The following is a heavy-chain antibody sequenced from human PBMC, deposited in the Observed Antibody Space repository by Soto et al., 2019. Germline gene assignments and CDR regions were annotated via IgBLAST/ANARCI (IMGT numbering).Heavy chain of an antibody. CDR2: IYYSGST. D-gene: IGHD6-13*01. Sequence: SETLSLTCTVSGGSISSCVYYWSWIRQHPGKGLEWIGYIYYSGSTYYNPSLKSRVTISVDTSKNQFSLKLSSVTAADTAVYYCARGIAAAIVPWFDPWGQGTLVTVSS. V-gene: IGHV4-31*03. CDR1: GGSISSCVYY. CDR3: ARGIAAAIVPWFDP. J-gene: IGHJ5*02.